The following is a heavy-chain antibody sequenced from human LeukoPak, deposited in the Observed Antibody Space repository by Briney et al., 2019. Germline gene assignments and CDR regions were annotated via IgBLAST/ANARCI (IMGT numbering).Heavy chain of an antibody. J-gene: IGHJ4*02. D-gene: IGHD5-12*01. Sequence: PSETLSLTCAVYGGSFSGYYWSWIRQPPGKGLEWIGYIHYSGSTNYNPSLKSRITISVDTSKNQFSLKVNSVTAGDTALYYCARVTYSGYDLGFFDYWGQGTLVTVSS. V-gene: IGHV4-59*01. CDR2: IHYSGST. CDR3: ARVTYSGYDLGFFDY. CDR1: GGSFSGYY.